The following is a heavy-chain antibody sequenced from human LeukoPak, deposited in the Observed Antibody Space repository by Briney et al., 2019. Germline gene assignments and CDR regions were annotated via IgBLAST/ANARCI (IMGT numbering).Heavy chain of an antibody. V-gene: IGHV3-7*01. CDR3: ARVGIEQHSWYFRYYYYYMDV. D-gene: IGHD6-13*01. J-gene: IGHJ6*03. CDR2: IKQDGSEK. Sequence: PGGSLRLSCAASGFTFSSYWMSWVRQAPGKGLEWVANIKQDGSEKYYVDSVKGRFTISRDNAKNSLYLQMNSLRAEDTAVYYCARVGIEQHSWYFRYYYYYMDVWGKGTTVTISS. CDR1: GFTFSSYW.